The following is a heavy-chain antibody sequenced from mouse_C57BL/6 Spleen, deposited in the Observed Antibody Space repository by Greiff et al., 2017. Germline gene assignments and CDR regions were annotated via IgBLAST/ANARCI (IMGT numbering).Heavy chain of an antibody. CDR1: GFTFSDYY. CDR3: ARAETAQATGFAY. CDR2: INYDGSST. V-gene: IGHV5-16*01. Sequence: EVMLVESEGGLVQPGSSMKLSCTASGFTFSDYYMAWVRQVPEKGLEWVANINYDGSSTYYLDSLKSRFIISRDNAKNILYLQMSSLKSEDTATYYCARAETAQATGFAYWGQGTLVTVSA. D-gene: IGHD3-2*02. J-gene: IGHJ3*01.